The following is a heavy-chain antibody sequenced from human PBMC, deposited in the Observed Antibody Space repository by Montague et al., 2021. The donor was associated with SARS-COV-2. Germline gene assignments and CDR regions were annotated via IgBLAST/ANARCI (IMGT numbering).Heavy chain of an antibody. D-gene: IGHD4-17*01. CDR1: GDSVSSSDHY. V-gene: IGHV4-39*01. Sequence: SETLSLTCTVSGDSVSSSDHYWGWIRQPPGKGLEWLGIVYYSGYTYYXPSFEGRVTISIDASKNQFSLKLTSLTATDTAIYHCARRRLREDYFDFWGQGTLLTVSS. J-gene: IGHJ4*02. CDR3: ARRRLREDYFDF. CDR2: VYYSGYT.